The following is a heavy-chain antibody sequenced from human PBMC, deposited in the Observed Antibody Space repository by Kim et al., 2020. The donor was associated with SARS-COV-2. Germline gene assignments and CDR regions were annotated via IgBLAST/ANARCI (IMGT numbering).Heavy chain of an antibody. V-gene: IGHV3-33*05. CDR2: ISYDGSNK. J-gene: IGHJ4*02. D-gene: IGHD4-17*01. CDR1: GFTFSSYG. CDR3: ARNGGVNYGDLDFYY. Sequence: GGSLRLSCASSGFTFSSYGMHWVRQAPGKGLEWVAVISYDGSNKYYADSVKGRFTISRDNSKNTLYLQMNSLRAEDTAVYYCARNGGVNYGDLDFYYWGQGTLVTVSS.